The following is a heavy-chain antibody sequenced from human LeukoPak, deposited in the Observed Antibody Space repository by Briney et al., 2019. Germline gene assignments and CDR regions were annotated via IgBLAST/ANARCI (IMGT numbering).Heavy chain of an antibody. CDR3: ATDLGSGSYYPRPDAFDI. D-gene: IGHD1-26*01. J-gene: IGHJ3*02. CDR2: ISAYNGNT. Sequence: ASVKVSCKASGYTFTSYGISWVRQAPGQGLEWMGWISAYNGNTNYAQKLQGRVTMTEDTSTDTAYMELSSLRSEDTAVYYCATDLGSGSYYPRPDAFDIWGQGTMVTDSS. CDR1: GYTFTSYG. V-gene: IGHV1-18*01.